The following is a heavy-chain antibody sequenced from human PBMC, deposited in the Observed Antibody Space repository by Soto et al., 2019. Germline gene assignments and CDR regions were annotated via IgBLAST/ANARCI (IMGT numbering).Heavy chain of an antibody. CDR2: IKDSGDST. CDR1: GFSFSNYA. CDR3: VKGGASYTSCWYAN. J-gene: IGHJ4*02. V-gene: IGHV3-23*01. Sequence: SGGSLRLSCAASGFSFSNYAMHWVRQAPGEGLEWVSTIKDSGDSTYYLDSVRGRFTISRDYSRNTLYLQMTSLRAEDTALYHCVKGGASYTSCWYANWGQGILVTVSS. D-gene: IGHD6-13*01.